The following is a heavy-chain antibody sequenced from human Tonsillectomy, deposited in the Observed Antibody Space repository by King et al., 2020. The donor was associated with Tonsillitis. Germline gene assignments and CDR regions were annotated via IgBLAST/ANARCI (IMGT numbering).Heavy chain of an antibody. CDR2: IYPGDSDT. V-gene: IGHV5-51*01. Sequence: QLVQSGAEVKKPGESLKISCQVSGYRFTYHWIGWVRQMPGQGLEWLGMIYPGDSDTKYSPSFQGRVTISADTSINTAYLPWSSQKASDTAIYYCARHSVDYWGQGTLVTVSS. D-gene: IGHD5/OR15-5a*01. CDR1: GYRFTYHW. J-gene: IGHJ4*02. CDR3: ARHSVDY.